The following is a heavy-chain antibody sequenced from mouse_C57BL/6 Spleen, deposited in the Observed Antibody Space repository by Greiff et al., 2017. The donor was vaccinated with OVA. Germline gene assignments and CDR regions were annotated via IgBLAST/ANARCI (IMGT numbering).Heavy chain of an antibody. CDR2: IYPGSGST. CDR3: ASRRLRSSYAMDD. J-gene: IGHJ4*01. Sequence: VQLQQPGAELVKPGASVKMSCKASGYTFTSYWITWVKQRPGQGLEWIGDIYPGSGSTNYNEKFKSKATLTVDTSSSTAYMQLSSLTSEDSAVYYCASRRLRSSYAMDDWGQGTSVTVAS. CDR1: GYTFTSYW. V-gene: IGHV1-55*01. D-gene: IGHD3-2*02.